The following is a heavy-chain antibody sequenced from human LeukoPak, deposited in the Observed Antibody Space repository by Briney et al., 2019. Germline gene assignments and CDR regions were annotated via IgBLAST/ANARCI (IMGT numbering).Heavy chain of an antibody. CDR1: GFTFSSYA. Sequence: GGSLRLSCAASGFTFSSYAMSWVRQAPGKGLEWVGRIKSKTDGGTTDYAAPVKGRFTISRDDSKNTLYLQMNSLKTEDRALYYCTTARYYYDSSGPYYFDYWGQGTLVTVSS. V-gene: IGHV3-15*01. D-gene: IGHD3-22*01. CDR2: IKSKTDGGTT. CDR3: TTARYYYDSSGPYYFDY. J-gene: IGHJ4*02.